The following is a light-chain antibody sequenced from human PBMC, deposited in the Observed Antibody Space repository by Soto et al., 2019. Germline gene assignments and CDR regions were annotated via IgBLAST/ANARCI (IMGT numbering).Light chain of an antibody. CDR2: GAS. CDR1: QSISSN. CDR3: QKYDSAPRT. Sequence: EIVMTQSPATLSVSPVERATLSCRASQSISSNLAWYQQKRGQAPRLLIYGASTRATGIPARFSGSGSGTEFTLTISSLQPEDFATYYCQKYDSAPRTFGQGTKVDIK. J-gene: IGKJ1*01. V-gene: IGKV3-15*01.